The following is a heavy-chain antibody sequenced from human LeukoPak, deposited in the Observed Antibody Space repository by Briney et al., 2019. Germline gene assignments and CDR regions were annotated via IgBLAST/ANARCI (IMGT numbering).Heavy chain of an antibody. J-gene: IGHJ4*02. V-gene: IGHV3-23*01. D-gene: IGHD2-8*01. Sequence: QSGGSLRLSCAASEFTFSNYAMSWVRQAPGKGLEWVSAVSGSGGSTYYADTVKGRFTTSRDNSKNTLYLQMNSLRAEDTAVYYCARMAPQYYSDYWGQGTLVTVSS. CDR2: VSGSGGST. CDR1: EFTFSNYA. CDR3: ARMAPQYYSDY.